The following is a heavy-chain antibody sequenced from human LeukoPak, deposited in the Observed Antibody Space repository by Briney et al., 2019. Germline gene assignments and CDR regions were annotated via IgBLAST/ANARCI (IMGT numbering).Heavy chain of an antibody. CDR3: ASGVIVVVYTFDI. CDR2: ISTSSSYI. CDR1: GFTFSSYS. V-gene: IGHV3-21*01. D-gene: IGHD3-22*01. J-gene: IGHJ3*02. Sequence: PGGSLRLSCAASGFTFSSYSKSWVRQAPGKGLEWVSSISTSSSYIYYADSLKGRFTISRDNAKNSLYLQMNSLRAEDTAVYYCASGVIVVVYTFDIWGQGTMVTVSS.